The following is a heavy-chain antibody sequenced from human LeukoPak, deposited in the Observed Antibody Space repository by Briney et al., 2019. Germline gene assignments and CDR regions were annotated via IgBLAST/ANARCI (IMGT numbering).Heavy chain of an antibody. CDR1: GFTFSSYA. J-gene: IGHJ3*02. V-gene: IGHV3-30*04. CDR3: AKHGIARSRRGHYYDSSGVPNAFDI. CDR2: ISYDGSNK. Sequence: GGSLRLSCAASGFTFSSYAMHWVRQAPGKGLEWVAVISYDGSNKYYADSVKGRFTISRDNSKNTLYLQMNSLRAEDTAVYYCAKHGIARSRRGHYYDSSGVPNAFDIWGQGTMVTVSS. D-gene: IGHD3-22*01.